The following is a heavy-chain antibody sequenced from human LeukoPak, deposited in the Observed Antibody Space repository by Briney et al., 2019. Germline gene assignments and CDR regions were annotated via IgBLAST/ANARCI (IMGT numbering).Heavy chain of an antibody. CDR3: ARGGYSYGFRTFDY. D-gene: IGHD5-18*01. CDR2: ISSSSSTI. V-gene: IGHV3-48*01. J-gene: IGHJ4*02. Sequence: PGGSLRLSRAASGFTFSSYSMNWVRQAPGKGLEWVSYISSSSSTIYHADSVKGRFTISRDNAKNSLYLQMNSLRAEDTAVYYCARGGYSYGFRTFDYWGQGTLVTVSS. CDR1: GFTFSSYS.